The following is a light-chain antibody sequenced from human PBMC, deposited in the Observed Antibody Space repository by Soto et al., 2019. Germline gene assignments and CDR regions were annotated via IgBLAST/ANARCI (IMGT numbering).Light chain of an antibody. CDR2: DAS. CDR3: QQRSNWPRLT. V-gene: IGKV3D-20*02. Sequence: IVFMQSPRILYLYTGERATLSCRAIQSVSSSYLAWYQQKPGQAPRLLIYDASNRATGIPARFSGSGSGTDFTLTISSLEPEDFAVYYCQQRSNWPRLTFGGGTKVDI. CDR1: QSVSSSY. J-gene: IGKJ4*01.